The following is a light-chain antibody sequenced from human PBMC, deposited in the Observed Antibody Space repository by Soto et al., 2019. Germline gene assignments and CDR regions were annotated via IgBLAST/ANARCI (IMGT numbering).Light chain of an antibody. CDR1: SSDVGTYNY. V-gene: IGLV2-8*01. CDR3: SSYAGNNKFV. J-gene: IGLJ1*01. Sequence: QSALTQPASVSGSPGQSITITCTGTSSDVGTYNYVSWYQQRPGKAPKFMIYEVSKRPSGVPDRFSGSKSGNTASLTVSGLQAEDEADYYCSSYAGNNKFVFGTGTKVTVL. CDR2: EVS.